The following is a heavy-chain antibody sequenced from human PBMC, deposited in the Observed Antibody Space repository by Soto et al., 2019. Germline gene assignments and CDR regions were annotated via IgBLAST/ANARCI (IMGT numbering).Heavy chain of an antibody. CDR2: MYYSGST. D-gene: IGHD2-21*02. CDR1: GGSIRDLY. Sequence: QVQLQESGPGLVKPSETLSLTCTVSGGSIRDLYWSWIRQPPGKALEWIGYGYMYYSGSTYYNPSLEGRASISVDPSNNQFSLRLSSVTAADTAVYYCARGSLSTVTANAFDVWGPGAPVTVSS. V-gene: IGHV4-59*01. CDR3: ARGSLSTVTANAFDV. J-gene: IGHJ3*01.